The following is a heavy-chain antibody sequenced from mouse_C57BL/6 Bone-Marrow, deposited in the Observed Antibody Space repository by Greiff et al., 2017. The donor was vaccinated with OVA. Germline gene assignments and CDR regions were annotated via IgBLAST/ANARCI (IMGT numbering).Heavy chain of an antibody. J-gene: IGHJ1*03. D-gene: IGHD1-1*01. CDR3: VRHGLLRSYWYFDV. CDR1: GFSFNTYA. CDR2: IRSKSNNYAT. Sequence: EVKLMESGGGLVQPKGSLKLSCAASGFSFNTYAMNWVRQAPGKGLEWVARIRSKSNNYATYYADSVKDRFTISRDDSESMLYLQMNNLKTEDTAMYYCVRHGLLRSYWYFDVWGTGTTVTVSS. V-gene: IGHV10-1*01.